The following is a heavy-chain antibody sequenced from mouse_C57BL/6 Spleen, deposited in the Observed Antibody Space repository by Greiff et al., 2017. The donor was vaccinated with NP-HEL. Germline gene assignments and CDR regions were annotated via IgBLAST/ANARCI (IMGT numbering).Heavy chain of an antibody. V-gene: IGHV3-6*01. J-gene: IGHJ1*03. D-gene: IGHD3-1*01. CDR2: ISYDGSN. CDR1: GYSITSCYY. CDR3: ARDRGTYWYFDV. Sequence: VQLQQSGPGLVKPSQSLSLTCSVTGYSITSCYYWNWIRQLPGNKLEWMGYISYDGSNNYNPSLKNRISITRDTSKNQFFLKLNSVTTEDTATYYCARDRGTYWYFDVWGTGTTVTVSS.